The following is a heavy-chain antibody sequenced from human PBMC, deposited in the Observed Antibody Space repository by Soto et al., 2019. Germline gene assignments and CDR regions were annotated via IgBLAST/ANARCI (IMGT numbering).Heavy chain of an antibody. CDR3: ATNANITIFGVVSKHYGMDV. Sequence: GGSLRLSCAASGFTVSSNYMSWVRQAPGKGLEWVSVIYSGGSTYYADSVKGRFTISRDNSKNTLYLQMNSLRAEDTAVYYCATNANITIFGVVSKHYGMDVWGQGTTVTVSS. V-gene: IGHV3-53*01. J-gene: IGHJ6*02. D-gene: IGHD3-3*01. CDR1: GFTVSSNY. CDR2: IYSGGST.